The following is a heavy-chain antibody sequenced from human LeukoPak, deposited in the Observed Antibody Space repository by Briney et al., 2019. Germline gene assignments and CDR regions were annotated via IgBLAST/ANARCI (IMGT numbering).Heavy chain of an antibody. Sequence: ASVKVSCKASGYTFTSYDINWVRQATGQGLEWMGWMNPNSGNTGYAQKFQGRVTITRNTSISTAYMELSSLRAEDTAVYYCAKPGELELLGAFDIWGQGTMVTVSS. CDR1: GYTFTSYD. V-gene: IGHV1-8*03. CDR3: AKPGELELLGAFDI. J-gene: IGHJ3*02. CDR2: MNPNSGNT. D-gene: IGHD1-7*01.